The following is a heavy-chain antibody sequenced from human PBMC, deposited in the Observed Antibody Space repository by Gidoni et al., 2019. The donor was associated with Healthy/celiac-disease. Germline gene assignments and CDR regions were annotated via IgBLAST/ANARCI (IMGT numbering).Heavy chain of an antibody. J-gene: IGHJ4*02. CDR3: ARKGYDDGDAIDY. D-gene: IGHD4-17*01. Sequence: QVQLPQWGAGLLKPSETLSLTCAVYGGSFSGYYWSWIRQPPGKGLEWIGEINHSGSTNYNPSLKSRVTISGDTSKNQCSLKLSSVTAADTAVYYGARKGYDDGDAIDYWGQGTLVTVSS. V-gene: IGHV4-34*01. CDR2: INHSGST. CDR1: GGSFSGYY.